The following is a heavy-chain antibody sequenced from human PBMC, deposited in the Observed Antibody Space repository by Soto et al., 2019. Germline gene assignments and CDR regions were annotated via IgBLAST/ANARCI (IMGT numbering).Heavy chain of an antibody. CDR3: ARMNKLAPKKNAFDI. CDR2: IYYSGST. Sequence: PSDALALTSSVSGVSISSSSWTCTRQPPGKGLEWIGYIYYSGSTNYSPSLKSRVTISADTSENQFSLKLSYVTDADTAVYCCARMNKLAPKKNAFDILGQGEMV. J-gene: IGHJ3*02. V-gene: IGHV4-59*07. CDR1: GVSISSSS. D-gene: IGHD1-7*01.